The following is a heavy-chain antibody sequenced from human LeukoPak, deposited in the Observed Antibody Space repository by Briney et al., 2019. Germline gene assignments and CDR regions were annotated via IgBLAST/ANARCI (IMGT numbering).Heavy chain of an antibody. CDR3: ATGDYYGSGSYYNY. Sequence: ASVKVSCMASGYTFTGYYMHWVRQAPGQGLEWMGWINPNSGGTNYAQKFQGRVTMTRETSISTAYMELSRLRSDDTAVYYCATGDYYGSGSYYNYWGQGTLVTVSS. CDR2: INPNSGGT. V-gene: IGHV1-2*02. J-gene: IGHJ4*02. D-gene: IGHD3-10*01. CDR1: GYTFTGYY.